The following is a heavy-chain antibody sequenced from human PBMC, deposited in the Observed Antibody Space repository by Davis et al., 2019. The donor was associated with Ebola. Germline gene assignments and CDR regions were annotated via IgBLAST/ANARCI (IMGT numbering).Heavy chain of an antibody. Sequence: PGGSLRLSCLASGFTFTTYAMHWVRQAPGKGLEYVSAISTNGDSTFYADSVKGRFTISRDNSKNTLYLQMNSLRAEDTAVYYCARDRIRFDYWGQGTLVTVSS. CDR2: ISTNGDST. V-gene: IGHV3-64*04. CDR1: GFTFTTYA. CDR3: ARDRIRFDY. J-gene: IGHJ4*02. D-gene: IGHD1-14*01.